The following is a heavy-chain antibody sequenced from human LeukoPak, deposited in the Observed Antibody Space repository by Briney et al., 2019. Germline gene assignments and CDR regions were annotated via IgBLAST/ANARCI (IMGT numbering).Heavy chain of an antibody. CDR1: GGSFSGYY. D-gene: IGHD6-19*01. V-gene: IGHV4-34*12. CDR3: ASPSDEYSSGWYGSALNY. Sequence: SGTLSLTCAVYGGSFSGYYWSWIRQPPGKGLEWIGEIIDSGSTNYNPSLKSRVTISVDTSKNQFSLKLSSVTAADTAVYYCASPSDEYSSGWYGSALNYWGQGTLVTVSS. CDR2: IIDSGST. J-gene: IGHJ4*02.